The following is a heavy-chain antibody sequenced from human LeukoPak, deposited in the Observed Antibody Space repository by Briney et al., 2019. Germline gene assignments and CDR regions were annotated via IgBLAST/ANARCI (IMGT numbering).Heavy chain of an antibody. D-gene: IGHD1-14*01. Sequence: GGSQRLSCAASGFTFSDYWMHWVRQVPGKGLVWVSRINTSGSSTTYAESVKGRFTISRDNAKNTLYLQMDSLRAEDTGVYYCARSNHADDFWGQGTLVTVSS. CDR2: INTSGSST. J-gene: IGHJ4*02. V-gene: IGHV3-74*03. CDR3: ARSNHADDF. CDR1: GFTFSDYW.